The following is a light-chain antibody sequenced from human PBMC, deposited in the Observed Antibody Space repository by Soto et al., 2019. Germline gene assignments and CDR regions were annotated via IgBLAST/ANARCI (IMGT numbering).Light chain of an antibody. J-gene: IGLJ1*01. CDR1: SRDVGAYDY. V-gene: IGLV2-14*03. Sequence: SALAQPSLLSGSPGQSITHSCPWTSRDVGAYDYVSWYQQHPDKAPKLMIYEVSNRPSGVSNRFSGSKSVNTATLTISGLRADDEADYYCSPYTSSSTRVFGTGTKVTVL. CDR3: SPYTSSSTRV. CDR2: EVS.